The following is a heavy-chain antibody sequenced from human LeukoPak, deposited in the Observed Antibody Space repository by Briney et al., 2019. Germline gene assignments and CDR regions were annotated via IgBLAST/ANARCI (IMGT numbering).Heavy chain of an antibody. Sequence: PGGSLRLSCAASGFTFSSYAVSWVRQAPGKGLEWVSTISGSGSTYYADSVKGRFTISRDNSKSTLYIQMNSLRAEDTAVYYCARAKPKNMVRGLIMRRESRYYFDYWGQGTLVTVSS. J-gene: IGHJ4*02. D-gene: IGHD3-10*01. V-gene: IGHV3-23*01. CDR1: GFTFSSYA. CDR3: ARAKPKNMVRGLIMRRESRYYFDY. CDR2: ISGSGST.